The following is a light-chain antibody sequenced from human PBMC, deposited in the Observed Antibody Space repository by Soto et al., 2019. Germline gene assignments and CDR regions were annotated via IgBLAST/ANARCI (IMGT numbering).Light chain of an antibody. Sequence: QSVLTRPASVSGSPGQSITISCTGTSSDVGSYNLVSWYQQHPGKAPKLMIYEGSKRPSGVSNRFSGSKSCNTASLTISGLQAEDEADYYCCSYAGSSTYVFGTGTKVTVL. J-gene: IGLJ1*01. V-gene: IGLV2-23*01. CDR3: CSYAGSSTYV. CDR2: EGS. CDR1: SSDVGSYNL.